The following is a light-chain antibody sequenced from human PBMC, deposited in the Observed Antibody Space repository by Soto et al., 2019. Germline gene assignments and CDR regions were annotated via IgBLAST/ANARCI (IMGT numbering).Light chain of an antibody. CDR3: SSYAGSSARVV. CDR2: EVT. CDR1: SNDVGIYNY. V-gene: IGLV2-14*01. J-gene: IGLJ2*01. Sequence: QSALTQPASVSGSPGQSITISCTGTSNDVGIYNYVSWYQQHPGKAPKLIIYEVTNRPSGVSDRFSGSKSDNTASLTISGLQAEDEADYYCSSYAGSSARVVFGGGTKLTVL.